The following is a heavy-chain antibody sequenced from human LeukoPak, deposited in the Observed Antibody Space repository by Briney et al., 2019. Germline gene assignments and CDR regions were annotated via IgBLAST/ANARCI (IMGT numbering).Heavy chain of an antibody. Sequence: GGSLRLSCAASGFTFDNYAMHWVRQAPGKGLEWVSGISWNGGSTGYADSVKGRFTISRDNAKNSLYLQMNSLRAEDTALYYWAKGLRSNRAVAGADYWGQGTLVTVSS. CDR1: GFTFDNYA. CDR2: ISWNGGST. J-gene: IGHJ4*02. V-gene: IGHV3-9*01. CDR3: AKGLRSNRAVAGADY. D-gene: IGHD6-19*01.